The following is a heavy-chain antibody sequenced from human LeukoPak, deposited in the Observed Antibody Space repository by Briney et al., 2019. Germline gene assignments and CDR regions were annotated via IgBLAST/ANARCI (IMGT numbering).Heavy chain of an antibody. Sequence: SETLSLTCTVSGGSVNSRYWSWIRQPPGKGLELIGFIYYTGSASNNPSLKSRVTISVDTSKNQFSLKLNSVTAADTAVYYCASILYGGNSMDVWGPGTTVTVSS. CDR3: ASILYGGNSMDV. V-gene: IGHV4-59*02. CDR2: IYYTGSA. CDR1: GGSVNSRY. D-gene: IGHD4-23*01. J-gene: IGHJ6*02.